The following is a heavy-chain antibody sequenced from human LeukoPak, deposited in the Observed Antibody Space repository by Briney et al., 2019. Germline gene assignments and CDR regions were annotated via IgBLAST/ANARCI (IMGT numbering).Heavy chain of an antibody. V-gene: IGHV3-66*01. CDR3: ARAYWFGELLYGSPGFGY. D-gene: IGHD3-10*01. CDR2: IYSGGST. J-gene: IGHJ4*02. CDR1: GFTVSSNY. Sequence: GGSLRLSCAASGFTVSSNYMSWVRQAPGKGLEWVSVIYSGGSTYYADSVKGRFTISRDNSKNTLYLQMNSLRAEDTAVYYCARAYWFGELLYGSPGFGYWGQGTLVTVSS.